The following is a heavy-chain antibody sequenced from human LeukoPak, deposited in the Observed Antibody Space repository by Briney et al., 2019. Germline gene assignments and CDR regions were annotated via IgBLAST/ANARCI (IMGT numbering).Heavy chain of an antibody. J-gene: IGHJ6*03. Sequence: GGSLRLSCEVSGFSFQSYAMTWVRQAPEKGLEWVSAISGGGDETFYTDSVKGRFTISRDNSKNTLYLEMNSLRAEDTAVYYCAKDSSSYDWGYMDVWGKGTTVTISS. CDR1: GFSFQSYA. CDR3: AKDSSSYDWGYMDV. CDR2: ISGGGDET. D-gene: IGHD3-22*01. V-gene: IGHV3-23*01.